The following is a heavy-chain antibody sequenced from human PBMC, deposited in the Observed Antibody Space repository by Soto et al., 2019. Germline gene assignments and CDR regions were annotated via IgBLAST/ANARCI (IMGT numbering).Heavy chain of an antibody. CDR1: GFTFSSYS. V-gene: IGHV3-21*01. CDR3: ARGVSLASYYYYYGMDV. J-gene: IGHJ6*02. Sequence: EVQLVESGGGLVKPGGSLRLSCAASGFTFSSYSMNWVRQAPGKGLEWVSSISSSSSYIYYADAVKGRFTISRDNAKNSLHLQMNSPNAEDTAVYYCARGVSLASYYYYYGMDVWGQGTTVTVSS. CDR2: ISSSSSYI.